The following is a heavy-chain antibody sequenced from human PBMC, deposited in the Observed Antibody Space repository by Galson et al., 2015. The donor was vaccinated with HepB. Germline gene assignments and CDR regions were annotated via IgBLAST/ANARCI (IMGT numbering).Heavy chain of an antibody. CDR3: ARESYGSGSGPFDY. V-gene: IGHV4-34*01. D-gene: IGHD3-10*01. J-gene: IGHJ4*02. Sequence: TLSLTCAVYGGSFSGYYWSWIRQPPGKGLEWIGEINHSGSTNYNPSLKSRVTISVDTSKNQFSLKLSSVTAADTAVYYCARESYGSGSGPFDYWGQGTLVTVSS. CDR2: INHSGST. CDR1: GGSFSGYY.